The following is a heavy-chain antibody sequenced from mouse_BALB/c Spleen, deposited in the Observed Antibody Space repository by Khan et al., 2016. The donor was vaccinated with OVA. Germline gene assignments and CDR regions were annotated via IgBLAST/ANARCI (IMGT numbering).Heavy chain of an antibody. CDR1: GFTFSSYG. J-gene: IGHJ4*01. D-gene: IGHD2-3*01. CDR2: IISGGSYT. Sequence: EVELVESGGDLVKPGGSLKLSCAASGFTFSSYGMSWVRQPPDKRLEWFAAIISGGSYTYYPDSLKGRFTITRDNAKNTLYLQMSSLKSEDTAMYYCARQTGYYEGSGMDYWGQGTLVTVSS. CDR3: ARQTGYYEGSGMDY. V-gene: IGHV5-6*01.